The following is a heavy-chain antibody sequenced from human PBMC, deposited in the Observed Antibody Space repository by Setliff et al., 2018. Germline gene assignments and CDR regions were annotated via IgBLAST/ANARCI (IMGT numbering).Heavy chain of an antibody. CDR1: GYTLTELS. CDR2: FDPEDGET. V-gene: IGHV1-24*01. Sequence: ASVKVSCKVSGYTLTELSMHWVRQAPGKGLEWMGGFDPEDGETIYAQKFQGRVTMTEDTSTDTAYMELSSLRSEDTAVYSCATGSPLRYFDWSPGGYWGQGTLVTVSS. CDR3: ATGSPLRYFDWSPGGY. D-gene: IGHD3-9*01. J-gene: IGHJ4*02.